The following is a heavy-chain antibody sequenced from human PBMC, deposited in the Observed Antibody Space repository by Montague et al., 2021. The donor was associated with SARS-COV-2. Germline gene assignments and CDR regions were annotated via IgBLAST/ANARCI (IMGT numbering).Heavy chain of an antibody. D-gene: IGHD3-9*01. CDR1: GGSFSNYF. V-gene: IGHV4-34*01. Sequence: SETLSLTCAVYGGSFSNYFWSWIRQSPGKGLEWIGETSYSGFTNFNPSLKSRVTISIDTSKKQFSLKLTSVTAADTAVYFCARTTYFDLASIYYYVMDVWGQGTTVTVSS. CDR3: ARTTYFDLASIYYYVMDV. CDR2: TSYSGFT. J-gene: IGHJ6*02.